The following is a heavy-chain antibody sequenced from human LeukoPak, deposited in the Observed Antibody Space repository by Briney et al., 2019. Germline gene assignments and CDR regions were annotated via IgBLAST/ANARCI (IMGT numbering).Heavy chain of an antibody. CDR2: LYYGGTS. J-gene: IGHJ6*02. V-gene: IGHV4-39*07. CDR1: GASITIRGYY. Sequence: SETLSLTCTVSGASITIRGYYWGWIRQAPGQGLEWIGTLYYGGTSSYNPSLKSRVTISVDTSRNQFSLKLSSVTAADTAVYYCARRGYYYYGMDVWGQGTTVTVSS. CDR3: ARRGYYYYGMDV.